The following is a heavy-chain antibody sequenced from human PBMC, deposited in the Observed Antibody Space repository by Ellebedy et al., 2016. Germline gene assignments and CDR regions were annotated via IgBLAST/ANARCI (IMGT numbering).Heavy chain of an antibody. D-gene: IGHD6-13*01. V-gene: IGHV4-34*01. Sequence: SETLSLTXAVYGGSFSGYYWSWIRQPPGKGLEWIGEINHSGGTNYNLSLKRRVTISLDTSKKQFSLKLSSVTAADTAVYYCARVRGGSSWDVYFDHWGQGALVTVSS. CDR1: GGSFSGYY. CDR3: ARVRGGSSWDVYFDH. J-gene: IGHJ4*02. CDR2: INHSGGT.